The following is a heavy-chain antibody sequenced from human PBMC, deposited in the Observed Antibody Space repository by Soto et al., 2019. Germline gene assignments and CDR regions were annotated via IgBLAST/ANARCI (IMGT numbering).Heavy chain of an antibody. Sequence: PGGSLRLSCAASGFTFSSYGMHWVRQAPGKGLEWVAVIWYDGSNKYYADSVKGRFTISRDNSKNTLYLQMNSLRAEDTAVYYCARDSTVYRGWFDPWGQGTLVTVSS. CDR3: ARDSTVYRGWFDP. CDR1: GFTFSSYG. V-gene: IGHV3-33*01. D-gene: IGHD2-8*01. J-gene: IGHJ5*02. CDR2: IWYDGSNK.